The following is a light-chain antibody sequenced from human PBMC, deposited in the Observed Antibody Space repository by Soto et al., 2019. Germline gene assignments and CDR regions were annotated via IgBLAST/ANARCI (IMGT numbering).Light chain of an antibody. Sequence: EIVMTQSRPTLSVSPGERATLSCRASQSVGSSLAWYQQTPGQAPRLLIYGASTRATAFPARFTGSGSGTEFTLTISSLQSEDFAVYYCQQYSSWTRTFGQGTKVEI. CDR2: GAS. V-gene: IGKV3-15*01. J-gene: IGKJ1*01. CDR3: QQYSSWTRT. CDR1: QSVGSS.